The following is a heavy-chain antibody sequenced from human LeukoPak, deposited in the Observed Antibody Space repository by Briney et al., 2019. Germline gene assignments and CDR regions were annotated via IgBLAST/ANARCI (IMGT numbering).Heavy chain of an antibody. J-gene: IGHJ4*02. D-gene: IGHD2-15*01. V-gene: IGHV3-7*01. CDR3: ARYCWAIKVMDGFDI. Sequence: GGSLRLSCAASGFRFSTYYMSWVRQAPGKGLEWVANIKQDGSEKKYVDSVKGRFTISRDNARNTLYLQMNNLRAEDTAVYYCARYCWAIKVMDGFDIWGQGTLVTVSS. CDR2: IKQDGSEK. CDR1: GFRFSTYY.